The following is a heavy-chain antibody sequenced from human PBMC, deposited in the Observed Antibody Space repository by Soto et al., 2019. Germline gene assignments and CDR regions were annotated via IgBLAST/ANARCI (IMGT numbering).Heavy chain of an antibody. D-gene: IGHD5-18*01. J-gene: IGHJ5*01. CDR1: GGSISSYY. CDR3: ARGEGYSYGYGWFHS. Sequence: PSETLSLTCTVSGGSISSYYWSWIRQPPGKGLEWIGYIYYSGSTNYNPSLKSRVTISVDTSKNQFSLKLSSVTAADTAVYYCARGEGYSYGYGWFHSWGQGTLVTVSS. V-gene: IGHV4-59*01. CDR2: IYYSGST.